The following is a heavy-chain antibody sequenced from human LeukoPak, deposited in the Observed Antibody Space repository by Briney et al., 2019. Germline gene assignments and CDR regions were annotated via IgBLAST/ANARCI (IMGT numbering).Heavy chain of an antibody. Sequence: PGGSLRLSCAASGFTFSSYWMSWVRQAPGKGLEWVANIKQDGSEKYYVDSVKGRFTISRDNAKNSLHLQMNSLRAEDTAVYYCARPGGFDAFDIWGQGTMVTVSS. CDR2: IKQDGSEK. CDR3: ARPGGFDAFDI. D-gene: IGHD3-16*01. J-gene: IGHJ3*02. CDR1: GFTFSSYW. V-gene: IGHV3-7*01.